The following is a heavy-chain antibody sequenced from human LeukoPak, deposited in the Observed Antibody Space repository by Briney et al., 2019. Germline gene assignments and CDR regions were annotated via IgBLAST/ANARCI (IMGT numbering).Heavy chain of an antibody. CDR2: IYYSGST. CDR1: GFSISNYY. J-gene: IGHJ5*02. Sequence: SVTLSFTCIGSGFSISNYYWSWLRQPPGQGLEWIGYIYYSGSTNYNPSLKSRVTISVDTSKNQFSLKLSSVTAADTAVYYCARQNPSWFDPWGQGTLVTVSS. CDR3: ARQNPSWFDP. V-gene: IGHV4-59*01.